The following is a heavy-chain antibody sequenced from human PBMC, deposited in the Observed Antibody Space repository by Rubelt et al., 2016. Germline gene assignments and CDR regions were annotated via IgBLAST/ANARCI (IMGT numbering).Heavy chain of an antibody. J-gene: IGHJ5*02. V-gene: IGHV1-3*01. CDR3: ARGLGLGYSSSWFNWFDP. D-gene: IGHD6-13*01. CDR2: INAGNGHT. Sequence: QVQLVQSGAEVKKPGASVKVSCKASGYTFTSYAMHWVRQAPGQRLEWMGWINAGNGHTKYSQKFQGRVTITSDTSASTAYMERSSLRSEDTAVYYCARGLGLGYSSSWFNWFDPWGQEPWSPSPQ. CDR1: GYTFTSYA.